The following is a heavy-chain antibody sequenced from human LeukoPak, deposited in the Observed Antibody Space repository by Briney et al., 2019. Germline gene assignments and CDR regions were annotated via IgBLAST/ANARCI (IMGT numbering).Heavy chain of an antibody. V-gene: IGHV4-30-2*01. J-gene: IGHJ5*02. Sequence: SQTLSLTCAVSGGSISSGGYSWSWIRQPPGKSLEWIGYIYHSGSTYYNPSLKSRVTISVDRSKNQFSLKLSSVTAADTAVYYCARSGVVVPAASNWFDPWGQGTLVTVSS. CDR3: ARSGVVVPAASNWFDP. D-gene: IGHD2-2*01. CDR2: IYHSGST. CDR1: GGSISSGGYS.